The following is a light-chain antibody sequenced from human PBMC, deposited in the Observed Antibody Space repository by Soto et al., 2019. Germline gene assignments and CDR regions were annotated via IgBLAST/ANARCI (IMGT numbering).Light chain of an antibody. Sequence: QSALTQPPSASGSPGQSVTISCTGTSSDVGACNYVSWYQQHAGKAPKLVIYEVTKRPSGVPDRFSGSKSANTASLTVSGLQAHDEADYYCSSFASSNTWVFGGGTKLTVL. J-gene: IGLJ3*02. V-gene: IGLV2-8*01. CDR2: EVT. CDR1: SSDVGACNY. CDR3: SSFASSNTWV.